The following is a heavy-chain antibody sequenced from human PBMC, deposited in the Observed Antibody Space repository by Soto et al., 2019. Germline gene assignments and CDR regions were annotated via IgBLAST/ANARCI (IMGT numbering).Heavy chain of an antibody. J-gene: IGHJ5*02. D-gene: IGHD1-26*01. CDR2: INPNSGGT. CDR1: GFSFTDYY. V-gene: IGHV1-2*02. CDR3: ARYLISSGGKFPSYTCFDP. Sequence: QVQLVQAGAEVKKPGASVKVSCKASGFSFTDYYMHWVRQAPGQGPEWMGWINPNSGGTNYAQNYEGRVTMTRDMSISTAYMELSRLISDDTAVYYCARYLISSGGKFPSYTCFDPWSQGTLVTFS.